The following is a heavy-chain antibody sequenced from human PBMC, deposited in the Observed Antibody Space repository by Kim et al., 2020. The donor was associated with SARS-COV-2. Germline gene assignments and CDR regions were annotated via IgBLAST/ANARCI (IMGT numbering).Heavy chain of an antibody. V-gene: IGHV1-58*01. CDR1: GFTFTSSA. CDR3: AASTGGLTMVRGVIIPYGMDV. Sequence: SVKVSCKASGFTFTSSAVQWVRQARGQRLEWIGWIVVGSGNTNYAQKFQERVTITRDMSTSTAYMELSSLRSEDTAVYYCAASTGGLTMVRGVIIPYGMDVWGQGTTVTVSS. J-gene: IGHJ6*02. CDR2: IVVGSGNT. D-gene: IGHD3-10*01.